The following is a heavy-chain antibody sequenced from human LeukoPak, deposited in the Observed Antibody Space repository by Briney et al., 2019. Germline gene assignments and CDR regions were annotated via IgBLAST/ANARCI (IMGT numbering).Heavy chain of an antibody. J-gene: IGHJ6*02. CDR1: GDSISSYY. CDR2: TSHSGST. V-gene: IGHV4-59*01. D-gene: IGHD2-2*01. CDR3: ARDTRTVDGMDV. Sequence: SETLSLTCVVSGDSISSYYWSWIRQPPGKGLEWIGYTSHSGSTNSNPSLKSRVTISVDTSKNQFSLKLSSVTAADTAVYYCARDTRTVDGMDVWGQGTTVTVSS.